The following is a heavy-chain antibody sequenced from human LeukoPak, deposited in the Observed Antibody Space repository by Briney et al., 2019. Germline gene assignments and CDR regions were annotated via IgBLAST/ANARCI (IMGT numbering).Heavy chain of an antibody. CDR2: TWYDGSNK. CDR1: GFTFSSYG. V-gene: IGHV3-33*01. Sequence: GGSLRLSCAASGFTFSSYGMHWVRQAPGKGLEWVAVTWYDGSNKYYADSVKGRFTISRDNSKNTLYLQMNSLRAEDTAVYYCARDFQSQYTAMVDLDYWGQGTLVTVSS. J-gene: IGHJ4*02. CDR3: ARDFQSQYTAMVDLDY. D-gene: IGHD5-18*01.